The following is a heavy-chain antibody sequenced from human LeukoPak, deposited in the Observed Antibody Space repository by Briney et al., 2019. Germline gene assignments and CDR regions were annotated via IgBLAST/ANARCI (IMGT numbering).Heavy chain of an antibody. V-gene: IGHV4-59*12. Sequence: SETLSLTCTVSGGSISTYYWSWIRQPPGKGLEWIGYIYYSGSTNYNPSLKSRVTISVDTSKNQFSLKLSSVTAADTAVYYCARAHNYGGKDYWGQGTLVTVSS. CDR3: ARAHNYGGKDY. CDR1: GGSISTYY. CDR2: IYYSGST. J-gene: IGHJ4*02. D-gene: IGHD4-23*01.